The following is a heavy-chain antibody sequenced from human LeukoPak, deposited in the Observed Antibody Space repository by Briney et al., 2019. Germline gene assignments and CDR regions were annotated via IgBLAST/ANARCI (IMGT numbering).Heavy chain of an antibody. Sequence: GESPKISCKGSGYSFTTYWIAWVRQMPGNGLEWMGIIYPGDSDTSYSPSFQGQVTISADKSINTAYLQWSSLKASDTAMYYCARRDDFNYFDYWGQGTLVTVSS. V-gene: IGHV5-51*01. CDR2: IYPGDSDT. CDR1: GYSFTTYW. D-gene: IGHD3-3*01. J-gene: IGHJ4*02. CDR3: ARRDDFNYFDY.